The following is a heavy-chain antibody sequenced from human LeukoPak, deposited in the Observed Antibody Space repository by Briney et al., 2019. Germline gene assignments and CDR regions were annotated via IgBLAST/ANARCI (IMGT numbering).Heavy chain of an antibody. D-gene: IGHD1-14*01. J-gene: IGHJ6*02. CDR1: GFTFSSYS. Sequence: PGGSLRLSCAASGFTFSSYSMNWVRQAPGKGLEWVSYISSSSSTIYYADSVKGRFTISRDNAKNSLYLQMNSLRAEDTAVYYCARANPGMTPYYYGMDVWGQGTTVTVSS. CDR2: ISSSSSTI. V-gene: IGHV3-48*04. CDR3: ARANPGMTPYYYGMDV.